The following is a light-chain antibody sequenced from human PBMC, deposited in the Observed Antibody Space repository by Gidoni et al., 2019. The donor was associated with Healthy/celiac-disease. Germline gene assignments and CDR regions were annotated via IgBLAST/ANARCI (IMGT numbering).Light chain of an antibody. V-gene: IGKV3-15*01. CDR1: QSVSSN. CDR3: QQYNNWPLLT. Sequence: ELVMTQSPATLSVSPGERATLSCRASQSVSSNLAWYQQKPGQAPRHLIYGASTRATGIPARCSGSGSGTEFTLTISSLQSEDFAVYYCQQYNNWPLLTFGGGTKVEIK. CDR2: GAS. J-gene: IGKJ4*01.